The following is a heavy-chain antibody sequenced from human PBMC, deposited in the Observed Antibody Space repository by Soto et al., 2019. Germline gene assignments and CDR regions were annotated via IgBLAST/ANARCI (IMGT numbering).Heavy chain of an antibody. D-gene: IGHD2-2*01. Sequence: QVQLEQSGAEVKKPGSSVKVSCKASGGTFRTAAVSWVRQAPGQGLEWMGGIMPVFRTPDYAQKFHGRVTIPPDESTSTAYMELSGLRSADTAVYYCARDNARPQLGGNYYYILGVWGQGTTITVSS. CDR1: GGTFRTAA. CDR2: IMPVFRTP. CDR3: ARDNARPQLGGNYYYILGV. J-gene: IGHJ6*02. V-gene: IGHV1-69*05.